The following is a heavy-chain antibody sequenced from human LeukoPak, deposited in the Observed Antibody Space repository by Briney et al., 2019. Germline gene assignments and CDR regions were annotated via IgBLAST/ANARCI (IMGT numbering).Heavy chain of an antibody. CDR1: GITFTSHA. D-gene: IGHD5-24*01. Sequence: PGGSLRLSCAAPGITFTSHAMSWVREAPGKGLEWVSLISGTGGHTFYGDSVKGRFTISRDNSKSTLYLQMNSLRAEDTAVYYCAKGGVATMKDGYNYYYYYMEVWGRGTTVTVYS. V-gene: IGHV3-23*01. J-gene: IGHJ6*03. CDR2: ISGTGGHT. CDR3: AKGGVATMKDGYNYYYYYMEV.